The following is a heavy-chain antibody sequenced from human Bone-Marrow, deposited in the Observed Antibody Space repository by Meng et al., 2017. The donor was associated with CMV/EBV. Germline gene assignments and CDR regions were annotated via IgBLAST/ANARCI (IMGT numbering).Heavy chain of an antibody. J-gene: IGHJ4*02. CDR2: ISSSSSTI. D-gene: IGHD3-10*01. Sequence: GGSLRLSCAASGFTFSSYSMNWVRQAPGKGLEWVSYISSSSSTIYYADSVKGRFTISRDNSKNSVYLQMNSLRADDTAVYYCARDPHFGALDHWGQGTLVTVSS. CDR1: GFTFSSYS. V-gene: IGHV3-48*04. CDR3: ARDPHFGALDH.